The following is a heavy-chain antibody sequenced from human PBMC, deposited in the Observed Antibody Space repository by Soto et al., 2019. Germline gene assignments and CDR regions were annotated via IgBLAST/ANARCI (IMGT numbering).Heavy chain of an antibody. CDR3: ARVNDILTPDGFEP. CDR2: IYYSGST. CDR1: GDSIRSYY. J-gene: IGHJ5*02. Sequence: SETLSLTCTVSGDSIRSYYWSWIRQPPGRGLEWIGYIYYSGSTNYNPSLKSRLTISVDTSKNQFSLKLSSVTAADTAVYYCARVNDILTPDGFEPWGQGTLVTVS. D-gene: IGHD3-9*01. V-gene: IGHV4-59*13.